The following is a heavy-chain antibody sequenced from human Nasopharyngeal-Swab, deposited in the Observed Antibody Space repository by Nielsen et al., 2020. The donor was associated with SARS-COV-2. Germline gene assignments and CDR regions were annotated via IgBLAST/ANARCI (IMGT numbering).Heavy chain of an antibody. CDR2: IGDKDHNYAT. J-gene: IGHJ4*02. V-gene: IGHV3-73*01. CDR3: TTDFYFDN. CDR1: GFIFSASA. Sequence: ESLKISCAASGFIFSASAIHWVRPASGKGLEWVGRIGDKDHNYATTYGASVQGRFTISRDDSKNTAFLQMDSLKTEDTALYYCTTDFYFDNWGQGTLVTVSS.